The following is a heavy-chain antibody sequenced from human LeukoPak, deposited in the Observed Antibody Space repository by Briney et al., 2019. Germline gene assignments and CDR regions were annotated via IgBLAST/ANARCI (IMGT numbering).Heavy chain of an antibody. D-gene: IGHD6-13*01. J-gene: IGHJ3*02. Sequence: GGSLRLSCAASGFTFSSYGMHWVRQAPGKGLEWVAFIRYDGSNKYYADSVKGRFTISRDNSKNTLYLQMNSLRAEDTAVYYCASSRIPAAGDAFDIWGQGTMVTVSS. V-gene: IGHV3-30*02. CDR2: IRYDGSNK. CDR1: GFTFSSYG. CDR3: ASSRIPAAGDAFDI.